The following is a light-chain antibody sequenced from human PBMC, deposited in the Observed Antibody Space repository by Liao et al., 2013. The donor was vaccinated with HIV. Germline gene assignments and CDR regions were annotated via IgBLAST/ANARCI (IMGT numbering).Light chain of an antibody. J-gene: IGLJ2*01. CDR2: HGI. CDR3: QAWDIRTGV. Sequence: SYVLTQPASVSVAPGNTATITCGGGKIGSESVHWYQQRSGQAPVLVIFHGIDRPSGISDRFSGSKSGNTATLTISGTQAMDEADYYCQAWDIRTGVFGGGTKLTVL. CDR1: KIGSES. V-gene: IGLV3-21*01.